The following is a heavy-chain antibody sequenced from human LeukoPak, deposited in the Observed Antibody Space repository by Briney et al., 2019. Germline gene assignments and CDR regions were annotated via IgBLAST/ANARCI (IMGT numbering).Heavy chain of an antibody. Sequence: ASVKVSCKASEYTFTGYYMHWVRQAPGQGLEWMGWINPNSGGTNYAQKFQGRVTMTRDTSISTAYMELSRLRSDDTAVYYCARRKSEKTYYDFWSGYYDWFDPWGQGTLVTVSS. CDR1: EYTFTGYY. CDR3: ARRKSEKTYYDFWSGYYDWFDP. D-gene: IGHD3-3*01. J-gene: IGHJ5*02. V-gene: IGHV1-2*02. CDR2: INPNSGGT.